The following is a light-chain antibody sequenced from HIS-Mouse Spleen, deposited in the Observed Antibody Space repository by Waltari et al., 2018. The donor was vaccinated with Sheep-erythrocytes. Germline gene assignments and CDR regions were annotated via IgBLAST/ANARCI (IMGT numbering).Light chain of an antibody. CDR2: DAS. Sequence: DIQMTQSPSSLSASVGDRVTITCRASQNISSYLNWYQQKPGKAPKLLIYDASSLQSWVPSRFSGSGSGTDFTLTISSLQPEDFATYYCQQSYSTPPLTFGGGTKVEIK. V-gene: IGKV1-39*01. CDR1: QNISSY. CDR3: QQSYSTPPLT. J-gene: IGKJ4*01.